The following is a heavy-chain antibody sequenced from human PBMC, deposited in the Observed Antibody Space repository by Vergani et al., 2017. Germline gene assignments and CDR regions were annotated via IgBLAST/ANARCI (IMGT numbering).Heavy chain of an antibody. J-gene: IGHJ4*02. D-gene: IGHD1-1*01. CDR2: ISYDGSNK. V-gene: IGHV3-30*18. Sequence: VQLVESGGGLVKPGGSLRLSCAASGFTFSSYSMNWVRQAPGKGLEWVAVISYDGSNKYYAASVKGRFTISRDNSKNTLYLQMNSLRAEDTAVYYCAKERGYGSLDYWGQGTLVTVSS. CDR3: AKERGYGSLDY. CDR1: GFTFSSYS.